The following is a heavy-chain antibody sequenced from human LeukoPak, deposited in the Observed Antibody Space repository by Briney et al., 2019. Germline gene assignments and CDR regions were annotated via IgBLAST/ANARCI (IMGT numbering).Heavy chain of an antibody. Sequence: GGSLRLSCAVSGLTFCSYGMNSVRQAPGKGLELVASIRRRGSYFYYADSVKGRFTIARDSAKNSLYLQMDSLRGDDTALYFCASAYGDDEVYWGQGALVTVSS. V-gene: IGHV3-21*06. CDR3: ASAYGDDEVY. CDR1: GLTFCSYG. D-gene: IGHD4-17*01. CDR2: IRRRGSYF. J-gene: IGHJ4*02.